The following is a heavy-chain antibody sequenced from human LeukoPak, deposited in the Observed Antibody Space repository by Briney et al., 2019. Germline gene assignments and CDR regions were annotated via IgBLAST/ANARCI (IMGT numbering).Heavy chain of an antibody. CDR1: GGSISSSSYY. V-gene: IGHV4-39*01. CDR3: ARHPSSDIWSGYSTADYFDY. Sequence: SETLSLTCTVSGGSISSSSYYWGWIRQPPGKGLEWIGSIYYSGITYYNPSLKSRVTISVDTSKNQFSLKLSSVTAADTAVYYCARHPSSDIWSGYSTADYFDYWGQGTLVTVSS. J-gene: IGHJ4*02. CDR2: IYYSGIT. D-gene: IGHD3-3*01.